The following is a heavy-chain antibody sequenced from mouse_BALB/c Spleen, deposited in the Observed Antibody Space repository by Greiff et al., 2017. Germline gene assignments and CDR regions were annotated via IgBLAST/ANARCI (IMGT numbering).Heavy chain of an antibody. CDR3: AREGTTATIAY. CDR1: GYTFTDYA. Sequence: QVHVKQSGAELVRPGVSVKISCKGSGYTFTDYAMHWVKQSHAKSLEWIGVISTYYGDASYNQKFKGKATMTVDKSSSTAYMELARLTSEDSAISYCAREGTTATIAYWGQGTLVTVSA. J-gene: IGHJ3*01. V-gene: IGHV1S137*01. D-gene: IGHD1-2*01. CDR2: ISTYYGDA.